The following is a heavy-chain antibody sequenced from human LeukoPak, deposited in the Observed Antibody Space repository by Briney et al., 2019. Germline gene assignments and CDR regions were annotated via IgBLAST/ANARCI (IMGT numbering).Heavy chain of an antibody. CDR2: ISYDGSNK. Sequence: GGSLRLSCAASGFTFGIYSMHWVRQAPGKGLEWVAVISYDGSNKYYADSVKGRFTTSRDNSKNTVSLQMNSLRTEDTAVYYCARDGYSSGPGDWYFDLWGRGTLVTVSS. D-gene: IGHD6-19*01. CDR1: GFTFGIYS. CDR3: ARDGYSSGPGDWYFDL. V-gene: IGHV3-30-3*01. J-gene: IGHJ2*01.